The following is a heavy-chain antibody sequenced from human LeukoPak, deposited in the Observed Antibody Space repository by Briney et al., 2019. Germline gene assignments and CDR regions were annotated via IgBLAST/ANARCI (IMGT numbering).Heavy chain of an antibody. CDR3: ARHPNSNWDY. J-gene: IGHJ4*02. Sequence: GGSLRLSCAASGFTFSTYSMNWVRQAPGKGLEWVSSISSNNRYIYYADSVKGRFTASRDNAQNSLYLQMNSLRVEDTAVYYCARHPNSNWDYWGQGTLVTVSS. CDR1: GFTFSTYS. V-gene: IGHV3-21*04. D-gene: IGHD6-13*01. CDR2: ISSNNRYI.